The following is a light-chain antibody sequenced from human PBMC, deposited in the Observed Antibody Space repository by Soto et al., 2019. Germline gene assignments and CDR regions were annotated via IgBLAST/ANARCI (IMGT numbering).Light chain of an antibody. CDR3: ETWDSNTRV. J-gene: IGLJ2*01. V-gene: IGLV4-69*01. Sequence: QSVLTQSSSASASLGSSVKLTCTLSSGHSSYIIAWHQQQPEKGPRYLMKLNSDGSHSKGDGIPDRFSGSSSGAERYLTISSLQSEDEADYYCETWDSNTRVFGGGTQLTVL. CDR2: LNSDGSH. CDR1: SGHSSYI.